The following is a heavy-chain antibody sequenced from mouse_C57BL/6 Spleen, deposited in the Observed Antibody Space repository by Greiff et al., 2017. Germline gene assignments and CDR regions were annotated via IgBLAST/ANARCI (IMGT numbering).Heavy chain of an antibody. CDR2: INPYNGDT. CDR1: GYSFTGYF. Sequence: EVQLQQSGPELVKPGDSVKISCKASGYSFTGYFMNWVMQSHGKSLEWIGRINPYNGDTFYNQKFKGKATLTVDKSSSTAHMELRSLTSEDSAVYYCAREEAYDGYPFAYWGQGTLVTVSA. J-gene: IGHJ3*01. CDR3: AREEAYDGYPFAY. V-gene: IGHV1-20*01. D-gene: IGHD2-3*01.